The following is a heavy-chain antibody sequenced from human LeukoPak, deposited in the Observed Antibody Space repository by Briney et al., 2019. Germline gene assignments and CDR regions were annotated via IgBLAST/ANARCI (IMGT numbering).Heavy chain of an antibody. V-gene: IGHV3-30*02. CDR2: IRYDGSDS. J-gene: IGHJ3*01. CDR3: ALIGVVIPPDTYDV. Sequence: GGSLRLSCSAFGFTFSDYAFHWVRQAPGKGLEWLAFIRYDGSDSYYTDSVKGRFTISRDNSKKTLYLQMDSLRTEDTAFYYCALIGVVIPPDTYDVWGQGTLVTVSS. CDR1: GFTFSDYA. D-gene: IGHD2-21*01.